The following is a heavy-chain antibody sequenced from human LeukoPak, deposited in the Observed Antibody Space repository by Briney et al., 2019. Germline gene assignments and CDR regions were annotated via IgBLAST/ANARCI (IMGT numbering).Heavy chain of an antibody. Sequence: PSETLSLTCAVSGGSISSGGDSWSWIRQPPGKGLEWIGYIYHSGSTYYNPSLKSRVTISVDRSKNQFSLKLSSVTAADTAVYYCARVTCSGGSCYFDYWGQGTLVTVSS. CDR2: IYHSGST. CDR1: GGSISSGGDS. J-gene: IGHJ4*02. CDR3: ARVTCSGGSCYFDY. V-gene: IGHV4-30-2*01. D-gene: IGHD2-15*01.